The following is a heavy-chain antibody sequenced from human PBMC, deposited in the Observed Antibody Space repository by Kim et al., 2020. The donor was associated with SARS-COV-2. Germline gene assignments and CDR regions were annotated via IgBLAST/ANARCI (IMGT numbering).Heavy chain of an antibody. J-gene: IGHJ5*02. V-gene: IGHV5-10-1*01. Sequence: GESLKISCKGSGYSFTSYWISWVRQMPGKGLEWMGRIDPSDSYTNYSPSFQGHVTISADKSISTAYLQWSSLKASDTAMYYCARRGHQLLWEVDWFDPWGQGTLVTVSS. CDR1: GYSFTSYW. CDR3: ARRGHQLLWEVDWFDP. D-gene: IGHD2-2*01. CDR2: IDPSDSYT.